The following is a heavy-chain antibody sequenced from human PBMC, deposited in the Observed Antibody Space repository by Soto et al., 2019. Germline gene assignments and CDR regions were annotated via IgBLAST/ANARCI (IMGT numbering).Heavy chain of an antibody. CDR2: INPSGGST. Sequence: GASVKVSCKVSGYTFTSNYMHWVRQAPGQGLEWMGIINPSGGSTSYAQKFQGRVTMTRDTSTSTVYMELSSLRSEETAVYYCARDGGRPWNSIYYSSYGMDVWGQGTTVTVSS. D-gene: IGHD1-7*01. V-gene: IGHV1-46*01. CDR3: ARDGGRPWNSIYYSSYGMDV. CDR1: GYTFTSNY. J-gene: IGHJ6*02.